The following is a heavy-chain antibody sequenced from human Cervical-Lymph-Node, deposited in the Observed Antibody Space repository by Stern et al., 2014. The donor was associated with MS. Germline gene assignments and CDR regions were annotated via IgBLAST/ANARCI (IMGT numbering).Heavy chain of an antibody. Sequence: VQLLESGAEVKKPGASVKVSCKASGYTFTSYAMHWVRQAPGQRLEWLGWINAGNGNTKYSQKFQGRVTITRDTSASTAYMELSSLRSEDTAVYYCARNRVWGGTDYWGQGTLVTVSS. D-gene: IGHD3-16*01. V-gene: IGHV1-3*01. CDR3: ARNRVWGGTDY. CDR1: GYTFTSYA. J-gene: IGHJ4*02. CDR2: INAGNGNT.